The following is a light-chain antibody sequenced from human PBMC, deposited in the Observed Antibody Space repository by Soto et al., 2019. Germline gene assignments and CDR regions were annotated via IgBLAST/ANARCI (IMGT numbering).Light chain of an antibody. Sequence: QSALTQPPSVSGAPGQRGTISCTGSSSNIGAGYDVHWYQQLPGTAPKLLIYGNSNRPSGVPDRFSGSKSGTSASLAITGLQAEDEADYYCQSYDSSLSAVVFGGGTKLTVL. J-gene: IGLJ2*01. CDR3: QSYDSSLSAVV. V-gene: IGLV1-40*01. CDR2: GNS. CDR1: SSNIGAGYD.